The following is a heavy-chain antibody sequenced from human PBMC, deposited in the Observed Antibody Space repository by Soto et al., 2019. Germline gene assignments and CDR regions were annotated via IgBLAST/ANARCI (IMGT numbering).Heavy chain of an antibody. J-gene: IGHJ4*02. D-gene: IGHD3-10*01. CDR3: ARGRFGSGSSHLY. CDR1: GYTFISYE. Sequence: QVQLVQSGAEVKKPGASVKVSCKASGYTFISYEINWVRESTGQGLEWMGWINPNSGDTGYAQKFQGRFTMTRDTAINTAYMELSSLRSEDTAVYYCARGRFGSGSSHLYWVPGTLVTVSS. V-gene: IGHV1-8*01. CDR2: INPNSGDT.